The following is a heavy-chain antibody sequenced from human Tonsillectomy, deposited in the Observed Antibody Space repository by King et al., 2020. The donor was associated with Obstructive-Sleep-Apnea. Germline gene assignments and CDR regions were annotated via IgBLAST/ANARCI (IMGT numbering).Heavy chain of an antibody. V-gene: IGHV3-9*01. J-gene: IGHJ6*02. CDR3: AKEAHYYDSSGYYGYYYYGMDV. Sequence: VQLVESGGGLVQPGRSLRLSCAASGFTFDDYAMHWVRQAPGKGLEWVSGISWNSGSIGYADSVKGRFTISRDNAKNSLYLQMNSLRAGDTALYYCAKEAHYYDSSGYYGYYYYGMDVWGQGTTVTVSS. CDR1: GFTFDDYA. D-gene: IGHD3-22*01. CDR2: ISWNSGSI.